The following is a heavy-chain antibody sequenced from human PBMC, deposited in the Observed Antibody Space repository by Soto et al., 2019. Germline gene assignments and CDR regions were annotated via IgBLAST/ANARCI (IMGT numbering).Heavy chain of an antibody. CDR3: ARDPGAAAATGYFQH. Sequence: QVQLVESGGGVVQPGRSLRLSCAASGFTFSSYGMHWVRQAPGKGLEWVAVISYDGYNKYYTDSVKGRFSISRDNSKNTLYLQMNSLRGDDTAVYYCARDPGAAAATGYFQHWGQGTLLTVSS. CDR2: ISYDGYNK. CDR1: GFTFSSYG. V-gene: IGHV3-30*03. D-gene: IGHD6-13*01. J-gene: IGHJ1*01.